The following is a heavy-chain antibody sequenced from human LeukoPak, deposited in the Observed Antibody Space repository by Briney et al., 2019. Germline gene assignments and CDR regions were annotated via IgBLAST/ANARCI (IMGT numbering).Heavy chain of an antibody. CDR2: ISWNSGSI. J-gene: IGHJ5*02. Sequence: GRSLRLSCAASGFTLDDYAMHWVRQAPGKGLEWVSGISWNSGSIGYADSVKGRFTISRDNAKNSLYLQMNSLRAEDTALYYCRKYTRLGDGYNNWFDPWGQGTLVTVSS. CDR1: GFTLDDYA. V-gene: IGHV3-9*01. D-gene: IGHD5-24*01. CDR3: RKYTRLGDGYNNWFDP.